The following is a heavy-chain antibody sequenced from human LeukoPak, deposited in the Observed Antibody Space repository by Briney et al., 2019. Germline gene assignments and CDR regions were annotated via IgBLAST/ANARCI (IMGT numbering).Heavy chain of an antibody. V-gene: IGHV4-4*07. D-gene: IGHD2-2*02. CDR1: GGSISSYY. J-gene: IGHJ5*02. Sequence: PSETLSLTCTASGGSISSYYWSWIRQPAGKGLEWIGRIYTSGSTNYNPSLKSRVTMSVDTSKNQFSLKLSSVTAAGTAVYYCAREDIVVVPAAIRTYNWFDPWGQGTLVTVSS. CDR2: IYTSGST. CDR3: AREDIVVVPAAIRTYNWFDP.